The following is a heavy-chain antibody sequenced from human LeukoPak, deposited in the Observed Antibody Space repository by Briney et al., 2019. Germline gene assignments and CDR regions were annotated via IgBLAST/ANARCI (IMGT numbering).Heavy chain of an antibody. CDR2: IYYSGST. D-gene: IGHD3-16*02. CDR1: GGSISSGSYY. J-gene: IGHJ4*02. V-gene: IGHV4-39*01. CDR3: ARRFLRLGELSPIDY. Sequence: SQTLSLTCTVSGGSISSGSYYWGWIRQPPGKGLEWIGSIYYSGSTYYNPSLKSRVTISVDTSKNQFSLKLSSVTAADTAVYYCARRFLRLGELSPIDYWGQGTLVTVSS.